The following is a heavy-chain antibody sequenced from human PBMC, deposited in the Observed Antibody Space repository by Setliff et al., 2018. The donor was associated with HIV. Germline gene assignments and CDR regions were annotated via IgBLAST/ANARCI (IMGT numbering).Heavy chain of an antibody. CDR2: IGDYNSNT. CDR1: ADTFTNCL. Sequence: GASVKVSCKASADTFTNCLINWVRQAPGQGLEWMGWIGDYNSNTEYAQKLQGRVTMTKDTSTSTAYMELRSLRPDGTAVYFCARRADWFDLWGQGTLVTVSS. J-gene: IGHJ5*02. V-gene: IGHV1-18*01. CDR3: ARRADWFDL.